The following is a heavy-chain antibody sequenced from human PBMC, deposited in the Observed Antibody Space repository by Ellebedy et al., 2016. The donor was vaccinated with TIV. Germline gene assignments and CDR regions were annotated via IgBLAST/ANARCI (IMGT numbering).Heavy chain of an antibody. J-gene: IGHJ6*02. CDR3: ASLTSDYYYYGMDV. CDR1: GFTFSSYS. Sequence: GESLKISCAASGFTFSSYSVNWVRQAPGKGLEWVSYISSSSSTIYYADSVKGRFTISRDNAKNSLYLQMNSLRAEDTAVYYCASLTSDYYYYGMDVWGQGTTVTVSS. CDR2: ISSSSSTI. V-gene: IGHV3-48*04. D-gene: IGHD4/OR15-4a*01.